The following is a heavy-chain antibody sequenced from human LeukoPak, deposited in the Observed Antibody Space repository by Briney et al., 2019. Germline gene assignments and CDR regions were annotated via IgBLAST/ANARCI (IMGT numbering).Heavy chain of an antibody. V-gene: IGHV3-30*02. CDR3: AKDRGGATDPFDY. CDR1: GFTFSNYG. Sequence: GGSLRLSCAASGFTFSNYGMHWVRQAPGKGLEWVAFIRYDGSTKYYADSVKGRFTISRDNSKNTLYLQMDSLRGEDTAVYYCAKDRGGATDPFDYWGQGTLVTVSS. J-gene: IGHJ4*02. D-gene: IGHD1-26*01. CDR2: IRYDGSTK.